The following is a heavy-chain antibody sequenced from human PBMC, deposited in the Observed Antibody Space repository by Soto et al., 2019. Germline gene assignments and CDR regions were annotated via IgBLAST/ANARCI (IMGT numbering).Heavy chain of an antibody. V-gene: IGHV1-2*02. CDR1: GYTFTGYY. CDR3: ARIKYYYDSSGYSLSY. Sequence: ASVKVSCKASGYTFTGYYMHWVRQAPGQGLEWMGWINPNSGGTNYAQKFQGRVTMTRDTSISTAYMELSRLRSDDTAVYYCARIKYYYDSSGYSLSYWGQGTLVTVSS. J-gene: IGHJ4*02. D-gene: IGHD3-22*01. CDR2: INPNSGGT.